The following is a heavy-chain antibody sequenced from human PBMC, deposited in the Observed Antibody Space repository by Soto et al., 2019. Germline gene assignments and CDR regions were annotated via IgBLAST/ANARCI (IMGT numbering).Heavy chain of an antibody. J-gene: IGHJ4*02. V-gene: IGHV1-46*02. Sequence: GVSVKVCCKAPGYSFNCYYIYWVRQAPGQGFEWMGVINASTGNTKYAQKLQGRVTMTTDTSTSTAYMDLRSLRSDDTAVYYCARDVNSGTFDYWGQGTLVTVSS. CDR1: GYSFNCYY. CDR2: INASTGNT. D-gene: IGHD3-10*01. CDR3: ARDVNSGTFDY.